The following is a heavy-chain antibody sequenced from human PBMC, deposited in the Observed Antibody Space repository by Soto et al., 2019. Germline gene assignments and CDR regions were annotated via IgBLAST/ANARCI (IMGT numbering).Heavy chain of an antibody. CDR1: GATFSSYS. CDR2: ISSSSSNI. CDR3: ARDYSSYGPFDY. V-gene: IGHV3-48*01. Sequence: GGSLRLSCAASGATFSSYSMNWVRQAPGKGLEWVSYISSSSSNIYYADSVKGRFTISRDNAKNSLYLQMNSLRAEDTAVYYCARDYSSYGPFDYWGQGTLVTVSS. J-gene: IGHJ4*02. D-gene: IGHD5-18*01.